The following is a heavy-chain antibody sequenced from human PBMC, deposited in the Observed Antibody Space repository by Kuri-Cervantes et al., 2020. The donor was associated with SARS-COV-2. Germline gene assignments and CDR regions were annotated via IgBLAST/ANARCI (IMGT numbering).Heavy chain of an antibody. J-gene: IGHJ6*03. D-gene: IGHD3-3*01. CDR1: GFTFSSYW. CDR2: INSDGSST. V-gene: IGHV3-74*01. CDR3: ARDPLDFWSAHYYYYMDV. Sequence: GESLKISCAASGFTFSSYWMHWVRQAPGKGRVWVSRINSDGSSTSYADSVKGRFTISRDNAKNTLYLQMNSLRAEDTAVYYCARDPLDFWSAHYYYYMDVWGKGTTVTVSS.